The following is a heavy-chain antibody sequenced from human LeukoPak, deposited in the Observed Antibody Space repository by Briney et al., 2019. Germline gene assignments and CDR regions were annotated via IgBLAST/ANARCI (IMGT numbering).Heavy chain of an antibody. J-gene: IGHJ3*02. Sequence: GGSLRLSCAASGFTFSSYAMSWVRRAPGKGLEWVSAISGGSGSTYYADSVKGRFTSSRDNSKNTLFLQMNSLRAEDTAVYYCAKESGWGSVWPPARAFDIWGQGTMVTVSS. CDR2: ISGGSGST. CDR1: GFTFSSYA. D-gene: IGHD3-16*01. V-gene: IGHV3-23*01. CDR3: AKESGWGSVWPPARAFDI.